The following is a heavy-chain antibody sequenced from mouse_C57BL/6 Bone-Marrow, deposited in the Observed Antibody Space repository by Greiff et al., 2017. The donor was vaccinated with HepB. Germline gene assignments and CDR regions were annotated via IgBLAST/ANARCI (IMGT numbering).Heavy chain of an antibody. CDR1: GFTFSSYA. J-gene: IGHJ2*01. CDR2: ISSGGDYI. CDR3: TRDGGWDYFDY. V-gene: IGHV5-9-1*02. D-gene: IGHD3-3*01. Sequence: EVKVVESGEGLVKPGGSLKLSCAASGFTFSSYAMSWVRQTPEKRLEWVAYISSGGDYIYYADTVKGRFTISRDNARNTLYRQMSSLKSEDTAMYYCTRDGGWDYFDYWGQGTTLTVSS.